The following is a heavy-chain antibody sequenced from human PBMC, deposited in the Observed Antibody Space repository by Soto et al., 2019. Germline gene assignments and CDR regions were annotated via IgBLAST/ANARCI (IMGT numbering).Heavy chain of an antibody. J-gene: IGHJ3*02. CDR2: IKQDGSEK. D-gene: IGHD6-6*01. V-gene: IGHV3-7*03. CDR3: AREGAARPDAFDI. CDR1: GFTFSSYW. Sequence: LSLTCAASGFTFSSYWMSWVRQAPGKGLEWVANIKQDGSEKYYVDSVKGRFTISRDNAKNSLYLQMNSLRAEDTAVYYCAREGAARPDAFDIWGQGTMVTVSS.